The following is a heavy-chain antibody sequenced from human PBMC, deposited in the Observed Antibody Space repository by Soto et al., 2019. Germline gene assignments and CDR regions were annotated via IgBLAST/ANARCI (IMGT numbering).Heavy chain of an antibody. Sequence: GGSLRLSCAASGFTFSSYAMSWVRQAPGKGLEWVSAISGSGGSTYYADSVKGRFTISRDNSKNTLYLQMNSLRAEDTAVYYCAKDQQQWLLGPTGFAYWGQGTLVTVSS. CDR2: ISGSGGST. CDR3: AKDQQQWLLGPTGFAY. CDR1: GFTFSSYA. D-gene: IGHD6-19*01. V-gene: IGHV3-23*01. J-gene: IGHJ4*02.